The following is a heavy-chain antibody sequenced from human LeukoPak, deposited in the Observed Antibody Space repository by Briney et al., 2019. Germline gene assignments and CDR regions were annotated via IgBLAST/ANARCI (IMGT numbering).Heavy chain of an antibody. Sequence: GGSLRLSCAASGFTFDDYAMHWVRQAPGKGLEWVSGISWNSGSIGYADSVKGRFTISRDNAKNSLYLQMNSLRAEDTALYYCAKAQNEVPAAIVYGMDVWGQGTTVTVSS. V-gene: IGHV3-9*01. CDR3: AKAQNEVPAAIVYGMDV. CDR1: GFTFDDYA. CDR2: ISWNSGSI. D-gene: IGHD2-2*02. J-gene: IGHJ6*02.